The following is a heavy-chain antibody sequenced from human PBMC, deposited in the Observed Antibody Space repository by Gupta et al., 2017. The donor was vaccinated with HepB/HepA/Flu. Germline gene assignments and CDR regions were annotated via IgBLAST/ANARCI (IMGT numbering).Heavy chain of an antibody. CDR2: MKGSGGRT. CDR1: GFAINNYA. J-gene: IGHJ4*02. Sequence: EVQLVESGGGVVQPGGSLRLTCAVSGFAINNYALQWLRQDPGKGLEWVSLMKGSGGRTQYADSVEGRFTISRDHSKNSLYRQMNSLRIEDTAIYYCAKDLYYDSSGYRIGHWGQGTLVTVSS. V-gene: IGHV3-43*02. CDR3: AKDLYYDSSGYRIGH. D-gene: IGHD3-22*01.